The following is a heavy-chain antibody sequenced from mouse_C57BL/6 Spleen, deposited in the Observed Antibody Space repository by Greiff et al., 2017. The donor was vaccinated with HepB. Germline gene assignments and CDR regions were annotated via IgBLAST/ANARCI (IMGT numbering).Heavy chain of an antibody. D-gene: IGHD4-1*01. J-gene: IGHJ3*01. V-gene: IGHV2-2*01. Sequence: VQRVESGPGLVQPSQSLSITCTVSGFSLTSYGVHWVRQSPGKGLEWLGVIWSGGSTDYNAAFISRLSISKDNSKSQVFFKMNSLQADDTAIYYCARNWGGLTGTAWFAYWGQVTLVTVSA. CDR3: ARNWGGLTGTAWFAY. CDR1: GFSLTSYG. CDR2: IWSGGST.